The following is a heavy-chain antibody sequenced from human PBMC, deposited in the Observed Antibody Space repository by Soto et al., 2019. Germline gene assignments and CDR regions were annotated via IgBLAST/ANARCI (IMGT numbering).Heavy chain of an antibody. CDR3: ARSLGSSHKSGFDP. J-gene: IGHJ5*02. Sequence: LRLSCAASGFTFSSYAMHWVRQAPGKGLEWVAVISYDGSNKYYADSVKGRFTISRDNSKNTLYLQMNSLRAEDTAVYYCARSLGSSHKSGFDPWGQGTLVTVS. CDR1: GFTFSSYA. CDR2: ISYDGSNK. D-gene: IGHD6-13*01. V-gene: IGHV3-30-3*01.